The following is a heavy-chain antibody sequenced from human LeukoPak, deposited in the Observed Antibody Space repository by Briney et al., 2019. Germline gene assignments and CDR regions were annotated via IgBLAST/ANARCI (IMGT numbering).Heavy chain of an antibody. Sequence: GGSLRLSCVASGFSFSNYAMSRVRQAPGKGLEWVSLIIGSSGSTFYADSVKGRFTISRDKSKNTLYLQMNSLRAEDTAVYYCAKGGYDYVEIGYFDYWGQGTLVTVSS. CDR1: GFSFSNYA. CDR2: IIGSSGST. V-gene: IGHV3-23*01. J-gene: IGHJ4*02. D-gene: IGHD5-12*01. CDR3: AKGGYDYVEIGYFDY.